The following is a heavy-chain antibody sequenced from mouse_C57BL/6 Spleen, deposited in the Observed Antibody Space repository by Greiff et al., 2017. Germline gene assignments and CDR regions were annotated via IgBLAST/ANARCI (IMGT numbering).Heavy chain of an antibody. D-gene: IGHD2-5*01. CDR3: ARGRSNFYAMDY. J-gene: IGHJ4*01. CDR1: GFTFSSYA. Sequence: EVKLVESGGGLVKPGGSLKLSCAASGFTFSSYAMSWVRQTPEKRLEWVATISDGGSYTYNPDNVKGRFTISRDNAKNNLYLQMSHLKSEDTAMYYCARGRSNFYAMDYWGQGTSVTVSS. V-gene: IGHV5-4*03. CDR2: ISDGGSYT.